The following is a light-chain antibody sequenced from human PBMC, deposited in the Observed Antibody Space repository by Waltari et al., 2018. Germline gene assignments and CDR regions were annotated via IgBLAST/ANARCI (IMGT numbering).Light chain of an antibody. CDR1: GSNIGAGYD. Sequence: QSALTQPPSVSGAPGQRVTISCTGSGSNIGAGYDVHWYQQFPGTAPKLLLDGNNNRPSGVPDRFAASKTGTSASLAITGLQAEDEADYYCQSYDRSLSVVFGGGTKLTVL. CDR3: QSYDRSLSVV. CDR2: GNN. V-gene: IGLV1-40*01. J-gene: IGLJ2*01.